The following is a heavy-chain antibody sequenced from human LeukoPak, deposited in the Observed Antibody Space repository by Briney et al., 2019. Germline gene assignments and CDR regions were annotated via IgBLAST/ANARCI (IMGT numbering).Heavy chain of an antibody. D-gene: IGHD3-9*01. CDR3: ASWYDILTGYYIFDY. V-gene: IGHV3-7*01. Sequence: GGSLRLSCAASGLTFNSYWMSWVRQAPGKGLEWVANIRQDGSEKYYVDSVKGRFTISRDNAKNSLYLQMNSLRAEDTAVYYCASWYDILTGYYIFDYWGQGTLVTVSS. CDR1: GLTFNSYW. CDR2: IRQDGSEK. J-gene: IGHJ4*02.